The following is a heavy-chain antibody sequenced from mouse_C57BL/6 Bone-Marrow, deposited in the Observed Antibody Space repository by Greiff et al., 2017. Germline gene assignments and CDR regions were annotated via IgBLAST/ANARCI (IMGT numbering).Heavy chain of an antibody. J-gene: IGHJ2*01. D-gene: IGHD1-1*01. Sequence: VQLQQSGSELRSPGSSVKLSCKDSDSEVFPFAYMSWVRQKPGHGFEWIGGILQSIGSTIYGEMFEDKATLDADTLSSTAYLELISLTSADSAIYYCARPNYYSSIFDFWGQGTTLTVSS. CDR2: ILQSIGST. V-gene: IGHV15-2*01. CDR3: ARPNYYSSIFDF. CDR1: DSEVFPFAY.